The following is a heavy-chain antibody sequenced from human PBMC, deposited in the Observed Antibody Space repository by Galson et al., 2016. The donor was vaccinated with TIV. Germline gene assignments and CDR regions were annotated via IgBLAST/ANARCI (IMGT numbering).Heavy chain of an antibody. V-gene: IGHV3-74*01. J-gene: IGHJ4*02. Sequence: SLRLSCAASGFTFSSYWMHWVRQAPGQGLVWVSRINSDGSRTTYADSLKGRFTVTRDNATNTLYPQLHSLIAEDTAMYYAARPSHYYDLSSYYPLYYWGRGRLVTVSS. CDR2: INSDGSRT. CDR1: GFTFSSYW. CDR3: ARPSHYYDLSSYYPLYY. D-gene: IGHD3-22*01.